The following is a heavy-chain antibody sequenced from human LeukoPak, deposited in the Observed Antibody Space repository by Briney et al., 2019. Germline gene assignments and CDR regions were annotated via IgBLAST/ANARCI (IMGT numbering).Heavy chain of an antibody. J-gene: IGHJ4*02. CDR3: ARDHCSPGTCLGGH. D-gene: IGHD2-15*01. CDR1: GDTFIPYT. Sequence: GALVKVSCKASGDTFIPYTFSWVRQAPGQGLEWIGRIIPSLDVANYAHKFQGRVTLSVDRDTATTYMEVTSLRSEDTAIYYCARDHCSPGTCLGGHWGQGTLVTVST. CDR2: IIPSLDVA. V-gene: IGHV1-69*04.